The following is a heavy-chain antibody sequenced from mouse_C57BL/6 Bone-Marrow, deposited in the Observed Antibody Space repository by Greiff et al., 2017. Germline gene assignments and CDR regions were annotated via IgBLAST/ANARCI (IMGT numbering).Heavy chain of an antibody. CDR1: GYTFTGYW. V-gene: IGHV1-9*01. CDR3: ARWDY. J-gene: IGHJ2*01. CDR2: IYPGNGGT. Sequence: VQLQQSGAELMKPGASVKISCKASGYTFTGYWIDWVKQRPGHGLEWIGEIYPGNGGTNYNEKFKGKATLTAEQSSNTAYMQLSSLTAEDSAIYYCARWDYWGQGTTLTVSS.